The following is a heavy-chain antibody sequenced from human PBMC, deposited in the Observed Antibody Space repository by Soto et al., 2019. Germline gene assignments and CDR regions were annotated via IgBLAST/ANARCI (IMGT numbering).Heavy chain of an antibody. Sequence: EVQLLESGGGLVQPVGSLRLSCAASGFTFSSYAMSWVRQAPGKGLEWVSVISGSGGSTYYADSVKGRFTISRDNSKNTLYLQMNSLRAEDTAVYYCASRSSGWYFDYWGQGTLVTVSS. D-gene: IGHD6-19*01. CDR2: ISGSGGST. CDR3: ASRSSGWYFDY. V-gene: IGHV3-23*01. CDR1: GFTFSSYA. J-gene: IGHJ4*02.